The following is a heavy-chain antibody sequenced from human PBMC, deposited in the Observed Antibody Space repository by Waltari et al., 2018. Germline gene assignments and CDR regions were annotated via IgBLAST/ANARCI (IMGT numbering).Heavy chain of an antibody. CDR3: VRGVGHTYGLWAAGHAFDI. CDR1: GGSLSSYY. J-gene: IGHJ3*02. CDR2: IHYSGTT. Sequence: QVQLQESGPGLVKPSETLSLTCPVSGGSLSSYYWSWHRQAPRKGLEWIGYIHYSGTTNYNPARKSRVSMSVDTSKKQFSLKLNSVTAADTAVYYCVRGVGHTYGLWAAGHAFDIWGQGTMVTVSS. V-gene: IGHV4-59*12. D-gene: IGHD5-18*01.